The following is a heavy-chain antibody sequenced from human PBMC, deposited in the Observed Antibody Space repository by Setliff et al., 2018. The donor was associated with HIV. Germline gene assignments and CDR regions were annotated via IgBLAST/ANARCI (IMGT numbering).Heavy chain of an antibody. CDR1: GYTFGSHG. Sequence: GASVKVSCKTSGYTFGSHGISWVRQAPRQGLEWMGWISAYNGNTNYAQRFQGRVTMTTDTSTSTAYMELRSLRSDDTAVYYCARGKTWLRFLDYWGQGTLVTVSS. CDR3: ARGKTWLRFLDY. CDR2: ISAYNGNT. D-gene: IGHD5-12*01. V-gene: IGHV1-18*01. J-gene: IGHJ4*02.